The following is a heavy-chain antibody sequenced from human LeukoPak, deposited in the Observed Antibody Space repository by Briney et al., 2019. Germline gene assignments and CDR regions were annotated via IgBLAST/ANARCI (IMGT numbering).Heavy chain of an antibody. CDR3: ARSPYYYYYYMDV. V-gene: IGHV1-2*02. J-gene: IGHJ6*03. Sequence: ASVKVSCKASGYTFTSYAMNWVRQAPGQGLEWMGWINPNSGGTNYAQKFQGRVTMTRDTSISTAYMGLSRLRSDDTAVYYCARSPYYYYYYMDVWGKGTTVTVSS. CDR2: INPNSGGT. CDR1: GYTFTSYA.